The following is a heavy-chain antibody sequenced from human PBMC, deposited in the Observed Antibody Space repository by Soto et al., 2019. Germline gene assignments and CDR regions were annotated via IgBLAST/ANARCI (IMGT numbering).Heavy chain of an antibody. Sequence: EVQLVESGGGLVKPGGSPRLSCAASGFTFSSYSMNWVRQAPGKGLEWVSSISSSSSYIYYAGSVKGRFTISRDNAKNSLYLQMNSLRAEDTAVYYCARDVGMVVAATRYFDLWGRGTLVTVSS. CDR1: GFTFSSYS. J-gene: IGHJ2*01. CDR3: ARDVGMVVAATRYFDL. D-gene: IGHD2-15*01. CDR2: ISSSSSYI. V-gene: IGHV3-21*01.